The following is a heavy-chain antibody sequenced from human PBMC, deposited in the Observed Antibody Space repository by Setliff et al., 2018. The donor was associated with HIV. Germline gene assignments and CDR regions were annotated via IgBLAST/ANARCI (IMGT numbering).Heavy chain of an antibody. CDR2: IWFDGSKK. CDR3: ARGSRQLGYSYYGMDV. V-gene: IGHV3-33*07. Sequence: GGSLRLSCAASAFTFSNYGMYWVRQAPGKGLEWVAVIWFDGSKKYYTDSVKGRFTISRDDSKNTLYLQMNSLRAEDTAVYYCARGSRQLGYSYYGMDVWGQGTTVTSP. J-gene: IGHJ6*02. D-gene: IGHD1-1*01. CDR1: AFTFSNYG.